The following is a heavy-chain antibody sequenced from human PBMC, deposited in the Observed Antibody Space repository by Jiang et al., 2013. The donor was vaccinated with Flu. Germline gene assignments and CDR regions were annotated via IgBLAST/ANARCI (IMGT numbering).Heavy chain of an antibody. CDR2: VYTSGST. CDR1: GGSISSGNYY. Sequence: GLVKPSQTLSLTCTVSGGSISSGNYYWSWIRQPAGKGLEWIGRVYTSGSTNYNPSLKSRVTISVDTSKNQFSLKLSSVTAADTAVYYCARGSTMLLVVNIPDWYFDLWGRGTLVTVSS. D-gene: IGHD3-22*01. CDR3: ARGSTMLLVVNIPDWYFDL. V-gene: IGHV4-61*02. J-gene: IGHJ2*01.